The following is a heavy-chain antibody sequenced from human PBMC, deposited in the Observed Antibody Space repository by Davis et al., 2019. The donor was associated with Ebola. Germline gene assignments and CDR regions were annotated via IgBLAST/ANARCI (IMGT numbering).Heavy chain of an antibody. J-gene: IGHJ6*02. CDR2: ISGSGGST. V-gene: IGHV3-23*01. Sequence: GESLKISCAASGFTFSSYAMSWVRQAPGKGLEWVSAISGSGGSTYYADSVKGRFTISRDNSKNTLYLQMNSLRAEDTAVYYCARASGITIFGVVIIGPNYYYGMDVWGQGTTVTVSS. D-gene: IGHD3-3*01. CDR3: ARASGITIFGVVIIGPNYYYGMDV. CDR1: GFTFSSYA.